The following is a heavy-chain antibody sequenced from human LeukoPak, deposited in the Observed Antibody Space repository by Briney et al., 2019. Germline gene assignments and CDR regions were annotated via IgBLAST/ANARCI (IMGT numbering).Heavy chain of an antibody. D-gene: IGHD5-24*01. Sequence: GGSLRLSCVASGFTFTRHDTHWVRQATGKGLEWVSAIGDDGDTKYAGSVKGRFTTSRTKAKTSLYFKRNSLTAGDTAVYYCARRRIGAYNFPFDYWGRGTRATVSS. CDR1: GFTFTRHD. CDR3: ARRRIGAYNFPFDY. CDR2: IGDDGDT. V-gene: IGHV3-13*01. J-gene: IGHJ4*02.